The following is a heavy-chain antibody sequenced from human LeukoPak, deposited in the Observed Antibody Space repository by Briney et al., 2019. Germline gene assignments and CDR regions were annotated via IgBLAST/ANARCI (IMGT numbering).Heavy chain of an antibody. Sequence: PSETLSLTCAVYGGSFSGYYWSWIRQPPGKGLEWIWDINHSGSTNYNPSLKSRVTISVDTSKNQVSLKLSSVTAADTAVYYCARTSSVTTARYLDYWGQGTLVTVSS. D-gene: IGHD4-17*01. V-gene: IGHV4-34*01. CDR1: GGSFSGYY. CDR2: INHSGST. CDR3: ARTSSVTTARYLDY. J-gene: IGHJ4*02.